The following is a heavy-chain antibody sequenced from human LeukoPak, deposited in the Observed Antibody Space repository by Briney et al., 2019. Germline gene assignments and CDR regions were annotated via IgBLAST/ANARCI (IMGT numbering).Heavy chain of an antibody. J-gene: IGHJ4*02. V-gene: IGHV4-34*01. CDR1: GGSISTYY. Sequence: SETLSLTCTVSGGSISTYYWSWIRQPPGKGLEWIGEINHSGSTNYNPSLKSRVTISVDTSKNQFSLKLSSVTAADTAVYYCARVGADGSGFLFDYWGQGTLVTVSS. CDR3: ARVGADGSGFLFDY. D-gene: IGHD3-10*01. CDR2: INHSGST.